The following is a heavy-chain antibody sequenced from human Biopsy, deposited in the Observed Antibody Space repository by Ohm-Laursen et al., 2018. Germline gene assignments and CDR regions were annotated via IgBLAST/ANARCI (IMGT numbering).Heavy chain of an antibody. J-gene: IGHJ4*02. CDR1: GGSIDFKY. CDR2: ITPTGVT. CDR3: ARELMEYYDSSGYFDY. V-gene: IGHV4-4*07. Sequence: SETLSLTCSVSGGSIDFKYWTWIRQSADKGLEWIGRITPTGVTHYNPSLESRVTMSLDTSKKLFSLKLSSVTAADTAMYYCARELMEYYDSSGYFDYWGQGSLVTVSS. D-gene: IGHD3-22*01.